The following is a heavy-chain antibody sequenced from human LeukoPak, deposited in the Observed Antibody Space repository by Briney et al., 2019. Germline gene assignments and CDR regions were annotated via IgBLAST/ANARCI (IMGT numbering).Heavy chain of an antibody. CDR3: ARRLTTDFDP. CDR2: IYPGDSDT. Sequence: GASLKISCKTSGYTFTTYWIGWVRQMPGKGLEWMGIIYPGDSDTRYSPSFQGQVTISADKSINTAYLQWSSLKALDTAMYYCARRLTTDFDPWGQGTLVTVSS. CDR1: GYTFTTYW. V-gene: IGHV5-51*01. D-gene: IGHD4-17*01. J-gene: IGHJ5*02.